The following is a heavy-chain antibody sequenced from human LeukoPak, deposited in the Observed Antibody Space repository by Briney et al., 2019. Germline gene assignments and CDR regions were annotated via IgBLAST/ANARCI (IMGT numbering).Heavy chain of an antibody. CDR3: ARNTATITTPFDY. CDR2: MNPNSGNT. J-gene: IGHJ4*02. D-gene: IGHD4-11*01. V-gene: IGHV1-8*03. CDR1: GYTFTSYD. Sequence: ATVKVSCKASGYTFTSYDINWVRQATGQGLEWMGWMNPNSGNTGYAQKFQGRVTITRNTSISTAYMELSSLRSEDTAVYYCARNTATITTPFDYWGQGTLVTVSS.